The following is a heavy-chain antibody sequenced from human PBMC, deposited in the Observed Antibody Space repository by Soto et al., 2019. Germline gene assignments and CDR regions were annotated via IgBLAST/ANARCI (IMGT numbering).Heavy chain of an antibody. CDR2: ISWSNVRI. J-gene: IGHJ4*02. D-gene: IGHD6-19*01. CDR3: ARGRSGWHSPLEY. V-gene: IGHV3-9*01. Sequence: EVQLVESGGGLVQPGGSLKLSCSASGFAFDDYAMSWVRQVPGKGLEWVSTISWSNVRINYADSVKGRFSTSRDNAKNSLYLEMNSLRHEDTAFYFCARGRSGWHSPLEYWGLGTLVTVSS. CDR1: GFAFDDYA.